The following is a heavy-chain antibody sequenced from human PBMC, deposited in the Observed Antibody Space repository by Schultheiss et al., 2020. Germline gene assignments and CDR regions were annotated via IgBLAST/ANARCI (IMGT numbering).Heavy chain of an antibody. CDR2: IYYSGST. CDR1: GGSISSSSYY. V-gene: IGHV4-39*01. J-gene: IGHJ5*02. Sequence: SETLSLTCTVSGGSISSSSYYWGWIRQPPGKGLEWIGSIYYSGSTYYNPSLKSRVTISVDTSKNQFSLKLSSVTAADTAVYYCARHIRKRITMVRGVIILNWFDPWGQGTLVTVSS. D-gene: IGHD3-10*01. CDR3: ARHIRKRITMVRGVIILNWFDP.